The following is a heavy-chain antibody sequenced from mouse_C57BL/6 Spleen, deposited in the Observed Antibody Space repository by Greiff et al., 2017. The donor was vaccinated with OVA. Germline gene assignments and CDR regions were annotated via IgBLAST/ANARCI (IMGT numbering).Heavy chain of an antibody. CDR1: GYTFTDYE. Sequence: QVQLQQSGAELVRPGASVTLSCKASGYTFTDYEMHWVKQTPVHGLEWIGAIDPETGGTAYNQKFKGKAILTADKSSSTAYMELRSLTSEDSAVDYCTRRTGTGFDYWGQGTTLTVSS. D-gene: IGHD4-1*01. CDR2: IDPETGGT. J-gene: IGHJ2*01. V-gene: IGHV1-15*01. CDR3: TRRTGTGFDY.